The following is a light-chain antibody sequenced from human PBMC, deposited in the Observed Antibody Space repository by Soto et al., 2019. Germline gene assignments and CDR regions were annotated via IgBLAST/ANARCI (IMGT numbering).Light chain of an antibody. J-gene: IGLJ1*01. V-gene: IGLV2-14*01. Sequence: QSVLAQPASVSGSPGQSITISCSGTSSDVGAYYSVSWYQHHPGKAPKLIIYGVTNRPSGVSNRFSGSKSGNTASLTISGLQAEDEADYHCSSYTSGSSHYVFGTGTKVTAL. CDR2: GVT. CDR3: SSYTSGSSHYV. CDR1: SSDVGAYYS.